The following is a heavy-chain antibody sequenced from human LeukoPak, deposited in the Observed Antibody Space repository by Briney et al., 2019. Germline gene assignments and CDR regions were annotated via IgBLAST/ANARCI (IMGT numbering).Heavy chain of an antibody. J-gene: IGHJ4*02. Sequence: SETLSLTCAVYGGSFSDYYWSWIRQPPGKGLGWIGEINHSGSTNYNPSLKSRVTISVDTSKNQFSLKLSSVTAADTAVYYCARGGPLYYYDSSGPSLSNFDYWGQGTLVTVSS. CDR3: ARGGPLYYYDSSGPSLSNFDY. CDR2: INHSGST. V-gene: IGHV4-34*01. D-gene: IGHD3-22*01. CDR1: GGSFSDYY.